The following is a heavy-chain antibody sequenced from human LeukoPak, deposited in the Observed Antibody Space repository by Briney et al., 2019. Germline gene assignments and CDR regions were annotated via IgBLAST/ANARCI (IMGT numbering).Heavy chain of an antibody. Sequence: QPGGSLRLSCAASGFTVSSNYMSWVRQAPGKGLEWVSVIYSGGSTYYADSVKGRFTISRDNSKNTLYLQMNSLRAEGTAVYYCARVVGYCSSTSCYLEYWGQGTLVTVSS. J-gene: IGHJ4*02. V-gene: IGHV3-53*01. CDR2: IYSGGST. D-gene: IGHD2-2*01. CDR1: GFTVSSNY. CDR3: ARVVGYCSSTSCYLEY.